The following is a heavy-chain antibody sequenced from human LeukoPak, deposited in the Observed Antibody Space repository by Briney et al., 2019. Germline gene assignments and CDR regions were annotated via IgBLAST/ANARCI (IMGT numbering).Heavy chain of an antibody. CDR1: GYTFTGYY. V-gene: IGHV1-2*06. CDR2: INPNSRGT. Sequence: ASVKVSCKASGYTFTGYYIHWVRQAPGQGLEWMGRINPNSRGTNYAQKFQGRVTMTRDTSISTAYMELSRLRSDDTAVYYCARSVGTMIVVFDYWGQGTLVTVSS. D-gene: IGHD3-22*01. J-gene: IGHJ4*02. CDR3: ARSVGTMIVVFDY.